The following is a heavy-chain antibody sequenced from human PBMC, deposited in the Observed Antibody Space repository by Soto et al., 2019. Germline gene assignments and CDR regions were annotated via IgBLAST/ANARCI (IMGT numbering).Heavy chain of an antibody. J-gene: IGHJ6*02. CDR3: AKEGATKNYYYYYGMDV. D-gene: IGHD1-26*01. Sequence: QVQLVESGGGVVQPGRSLRLSCAASGFTLSSYGMHWVRQAPGKGLEWMAVISYDGSNKYYADSVKGRFTISRDNSKNTLYLQMNSLRAEDTAVYYCAKEGATKNYYYYYGMDVWGQGTTVTVSS. V-gene: IGHV3-30*18. CDR1: GFTLSSYG. CDR2: ISYDGSNK.